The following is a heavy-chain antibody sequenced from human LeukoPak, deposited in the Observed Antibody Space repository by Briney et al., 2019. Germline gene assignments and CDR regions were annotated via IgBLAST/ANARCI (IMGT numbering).Heavy chain of an antibody. J-gene: IGHJ4*02. CDR2: IIPIFGTA. V-gene: IGHV1-69*13. D-gene: IGHD6-6*01. CDR3: ARDQYTFDY. Sequence: SVKVSCKASGYTLTSYGISWVRQAPGQGLEWMGGIIPIFGTANYAQKFQGRVTITADESTSTAYMELSSLRSEDTAVYYCARDQYTFDYWAREPWSPSPQ. CDR1: GYTLTSYG.